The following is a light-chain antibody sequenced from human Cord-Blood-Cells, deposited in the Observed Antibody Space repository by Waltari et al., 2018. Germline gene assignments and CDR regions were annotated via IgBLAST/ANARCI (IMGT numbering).Light chain of an antibody. Sequence: DIQMTQSPSSLSASVGDRVTITCRASQSISSYLNWYQQKPGKAPKLLIYAASSLQSGVPSRFSGSGSGTYFTLTISSLQPADFATYDCQQSYSTPLPFGGGTKVEIK. J-gene: IGKJ4*01. CDR1: QSISSY. CDR2: AAS. CDR3: QQSYSTPLP. V-gene: IGKV1-39*01.